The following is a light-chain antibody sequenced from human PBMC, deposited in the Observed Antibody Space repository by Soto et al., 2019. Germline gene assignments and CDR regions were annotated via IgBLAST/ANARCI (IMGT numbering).Light chain of an antibody. V-gene: IGKV3D-20*02. CDR1: QSVSRNY. Sequence: EVVLSQSPGTLSLSPGSRFTLSCRASQSVSRNYLGWYQQRPGQAPRLXIYGVSSRPTGIPERFSGSGSGTDFTLTISSLEPEDFEVYYCQQRFNWPLTFGGGTKVDIK. CDR3: QQRFNWPLT. J-gene: IGKJ4*01. CDR2: GVS.